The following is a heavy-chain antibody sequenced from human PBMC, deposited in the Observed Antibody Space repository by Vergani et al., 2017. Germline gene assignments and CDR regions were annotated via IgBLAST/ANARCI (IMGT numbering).Heavy chain of an antibody. Sequence: QVQLQESGPGLVKPSETLSLTCTVSGCSVSSGSYYWSWIRQPPGKGLEWIGYIYYSGSTNYNPSLKSRVTISVDTSKNQFSLKLSSVTAADTAVYYCARTYYDFWSGPNDAFDIWGQGTMVTVSS. CDR3: ARTYYDFWSGPNDAFDI. CDR1: GCSVSSGSYY. CDR2: IYYSGST. J-gene: IGHJ3*02. D-gene: IGHD3-3*01. V-gene: IGHV4-61*01.